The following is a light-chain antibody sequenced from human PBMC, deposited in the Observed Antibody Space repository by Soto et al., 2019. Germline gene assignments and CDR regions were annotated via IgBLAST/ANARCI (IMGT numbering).Light chain of an antibody. CDR2: GVR. V-gene: IGLV2-14*01. Sequence: QSALTQPTSVSGSPGQSIAIPCTGNGNDIGAYDYVPWYQQHPGKAPRLLIHGVRNRPPGISSRFSGFKSGLTASLTISGLQAEDEADYYCSSFTTSRLYVFGPGTKVTVL. J-gene: IGLJ1*01. CDR1: GNDIGAYDY. CDR3: SSFTTSRLYV.